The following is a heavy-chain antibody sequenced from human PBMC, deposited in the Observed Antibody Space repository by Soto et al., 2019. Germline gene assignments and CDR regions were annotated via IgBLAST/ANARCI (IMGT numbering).Heavy chain of an antibody. J-gene: IGHJ6*03. CDR3: ARRVTSGGGGESYYYYMDV. CDR1: GYSFTTYW. D-gene: IGHD6-19*01. CDR2: IYPGDSDT. V-gene: IGHV5-51*01. Sequence: HGESLKISCKGSGYSFTTYWIGWVRQMPGKGLEWIGIIYPGDSDTRYSPSFQGQVTISADKSISTAYLRWSSLKASDTAMYYCARRVTSGGGGESYYYYMDVWGKGTAVTVSS.